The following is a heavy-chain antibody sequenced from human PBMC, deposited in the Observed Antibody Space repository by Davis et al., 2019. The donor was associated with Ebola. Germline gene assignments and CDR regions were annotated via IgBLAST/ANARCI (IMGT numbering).Heavy chain of an antibody. CDR2: IKQDGSEK. CDR1: GFTFDDYA. D-gene: IGHD3-10*01. V-gene: IGHV3-7*03. Sequence: GESLKISCAASGFTFDDYAMHWVRQAPGKGLEWVANIKQDGSEKYYVDSVKGRFTISRDNAKNSLYLQMNSLRAEDTAVYYCAGGGYDGSGLLDYYYGMDVWGQGTTVTVSS. CDR3: AGGGYDGSGLLDYYYGMDV. J-gene: IGHJ6*02.